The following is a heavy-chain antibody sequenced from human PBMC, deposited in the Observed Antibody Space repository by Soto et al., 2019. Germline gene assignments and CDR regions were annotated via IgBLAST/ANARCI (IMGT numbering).Heavy chain of an antibody. Sequence: DVQLVESGGGLIQPGESLRLSCAAFGLTISGKKYVAWVRQAPRKGLEWVSALYDVDGSFYADSVKCRFTTSSDSSKTTVYLQMNDLRPDDTAVYYCATWHEREHAYDVWGQGTTVTVSS. J-gene: IGHJ3*01. D-gene: IGHD1-1*01. CDR1: GLTISGKKY. CDR2: LYDVDGS. V-gene: IGHV3-53*01. CDR3: ATWHEREHAYDV.